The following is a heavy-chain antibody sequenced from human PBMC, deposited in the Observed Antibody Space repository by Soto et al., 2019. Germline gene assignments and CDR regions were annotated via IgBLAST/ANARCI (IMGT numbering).Heavy chain of an antibody. CDR1: GFMFSSYW. V-gene: IGHV3-74*01. CDR3: VRDHIGVVIYY. CDR2: IDSDGSDT. J-gene: IGHJ4*02. D-gene: IGHD2-21*01. Sequence: PGGSLRLSCAASGFMFSSYWMHWVRQAPGKGPVWVSHIDSDGSDTTYADSVKGRFTISRDNAKNTLYLQMNSLRAEDTAVYYCVRDHIGVVIYYWGMGTLVPVSS.